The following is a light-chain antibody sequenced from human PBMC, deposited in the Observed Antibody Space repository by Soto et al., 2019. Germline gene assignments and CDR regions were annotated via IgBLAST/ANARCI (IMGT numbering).Light chain of an antibody. CDR3: SSYTSSSTYV. CDR1: SSDVGGYNY. Sequence: QSALTQPAPVSGSPGQSITISCTGTSSDVGGYNYVSWYQQHPGKAPKLMIYDVSNRPSGVSNRFSGSKSGNTASLTISGLQAEDEADYYCSSYTSSSTYVFGNGTKLTVL. CDR2: DVS. V-gene: IGLV2-14*01. J-gene: IGLJ1*01.